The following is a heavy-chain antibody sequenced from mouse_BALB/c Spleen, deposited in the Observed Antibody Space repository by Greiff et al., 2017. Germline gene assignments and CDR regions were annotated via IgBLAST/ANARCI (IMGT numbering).Heavy chain of an antibody. V-gene: IGHV2-9*02. D-gene: IGHD2-1*01. CDR3: ARDRDGNYVFAY. CDR2: IWAGGST. J-gene: IGHJ3*01. CDR1: GFSLTSYG. Sequence: VKLVESGPGLVAPSQSLSITCTVSGFSLTSYGVHWVRQPPGKGLEWLGVIWAGGSTNYNSALMSRLSISKDNSKSQVFLKMNSLQTDDTAMYYCARDRDGNYVFAYWGQGTLVTVSA.